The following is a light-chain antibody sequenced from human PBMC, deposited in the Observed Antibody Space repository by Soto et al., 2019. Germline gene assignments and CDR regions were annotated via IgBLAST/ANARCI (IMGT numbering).Light chain of an antibody. CDR2: EGT. CDR1: SSDVGSYNL. V-gene: IGLV2-23*01. CDR3: CSYAGSSYV. Sequence: QSVLTRPASVSGSIGQSITISCTGTSSDVGSYNLVSWYQQHPGKAPKLMIYEGTKRPSGASNRFSGSKSGNTASLTISGLQAEDEADYYCCSYAGSSYVFGTGTKVTVL. J-gene: IGLJ1*01.